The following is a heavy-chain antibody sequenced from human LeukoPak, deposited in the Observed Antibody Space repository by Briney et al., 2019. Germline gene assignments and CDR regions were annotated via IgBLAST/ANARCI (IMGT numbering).Heavy chain of an antibody. V-gene: IGHV3-23*01. CDR3: ARGMSGPDS. CDR2: ISGSGGST. D-gene: IGHD3-10*01. J-gene: IGHJ4*02. CDR1: GFTFSNYV. Sequence: GGSLRLSCAASGFTFSNYVMSWVRQAPGKGLEWVSEISGSGGSTHYTDSVKGRFTISRDNSKNTLNLQMNSLRADDTALYYCARGMSGPDSWGQGTLVTVSS.